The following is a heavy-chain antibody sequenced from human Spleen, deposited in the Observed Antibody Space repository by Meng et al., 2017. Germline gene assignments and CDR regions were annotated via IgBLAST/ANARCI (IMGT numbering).Heavy chain of an antibody. V-gene: IGHV3-7*01. CDR1: GFTFSSYW. CDR3: ARDLGPYDSSGYYF. Sequence: GESLKISCAASGFTFSSYWMSWVRQAPGKGLEWVANIKQDGSEIYYVDSVKGRFTISRDNAKNSLYLQMNSLRAEDTAVYYCARDLGPYDSSGYYFWGQGTLVTVSS. J-gene: IGHJ4*02. D-gene: IGHD3-22*01. CDR2: IKQDGSEI.